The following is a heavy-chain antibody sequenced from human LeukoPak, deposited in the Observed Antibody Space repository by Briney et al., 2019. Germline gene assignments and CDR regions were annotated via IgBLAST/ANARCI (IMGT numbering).Heavy chain of an antibody. J-gene: IGHJ5*02. CDR2: IYHSGST. Sequence: SVTLSLTCTVSGYSISSGYYWGWIRQPPGKGLEWIGSIYHSGSTYYNPSLKSRVTISVDKSKNQSSLMLTSVTAADTAVYYCAISSYYRVWFDPWGQGTLVTVSS. CDR1: GYSISSGYY. V-gene: IGHV4-38-2*02. CDR3: AISSYYRVWFDP. D-gene: IGHD6-6*01.